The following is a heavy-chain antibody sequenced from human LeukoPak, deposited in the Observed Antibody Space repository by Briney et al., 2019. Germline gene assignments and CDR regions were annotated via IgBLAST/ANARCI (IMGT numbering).Heavy chain of an antibody. D-gene: IGHD1-26*01. J-gene: IGHJ4*02. CDR1: GYTFTSYY. CDR3: ARGFAPVWWPPRVPY. Sequence: ASVKVSCKASGYTFTSYYMHWVRQAPGQGLEWMGIINPSGGSTSYAQKFQGRVTMTRDMSTSTVYMELSSLRSEDTAVYYCARGFAPVWWPPRVPYWGQGTLVTVSS. V-gene: IGHV1-46*01. CDR2: INPSGGST.